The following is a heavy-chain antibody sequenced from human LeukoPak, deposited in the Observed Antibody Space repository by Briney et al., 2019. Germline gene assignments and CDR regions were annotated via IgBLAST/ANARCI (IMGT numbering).Heavy chain of an antibody. J-gene: IGHJ4*02. CDR3: ARQFSGYPCDY. D-gene: IGHD5-12*01. CDR1: GFTFSSYW. Sequence: GGSLRLSCAASGFTFSSYWMSWVRQAPGKGLEWVANIKQDGSEKYYVDSVKGRFTISRDNAKNSLYLQMNSLRAKDTAVYYCARQFSGYPCDYWGQGTLVTVSS. V-gene: IGHV3-7*01. CDR2: IKQDGSEK.